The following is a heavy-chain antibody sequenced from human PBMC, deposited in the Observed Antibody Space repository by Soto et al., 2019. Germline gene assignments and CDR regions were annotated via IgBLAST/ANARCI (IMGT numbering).Heavy chain of an antibody. CDR3: ARVGIAARPVDY. CDR2: INHSGST. CDR1: GGSFSGYY. Sequence: SETLSLTCAVYGGSFSGYYWSWIRQPPGKGLEWIGEINHSGSTNYNPSLKSRVTTSVDTSKNQFSLKLSSVTAADTAVYYCARVGIAARPVDYWGRGTLVTVSS. D-gene: IGHD6-6*01. V-gene: IGHV4-34*01. J-gene: IGHJ4*02.